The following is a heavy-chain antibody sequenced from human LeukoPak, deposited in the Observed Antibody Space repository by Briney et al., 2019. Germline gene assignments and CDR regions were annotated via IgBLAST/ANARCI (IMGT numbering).Heavy chain of an antibody. Sequence: PSETLSLTCAVYGGSFSGYYWNWIRQPPGKGLGWIGEINHSGSTNYNPSLKSRVTISVDTSKNQFSLKLSSVTAADTAVYYCARGRQQWLVWGASPGTLFDPWGQGTLVTVSS. D-gene: IGHD6-19*01. CDR3: ARGRQQWLVWGASPGTLFDP. CDR1: GGSFSGYY. CDR2: INHSGST. V-gene: IGHV4-34*01. J-gene: IGHJ5*02.